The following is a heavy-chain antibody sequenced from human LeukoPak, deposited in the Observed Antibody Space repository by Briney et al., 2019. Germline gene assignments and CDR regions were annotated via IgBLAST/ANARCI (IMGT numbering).Heavy chain of an antibody. V-gene: IGHV4-61*02. Sequence: SQTLSLTCTVSGGSISSGSYYWSWIRQPAGKGLEWIGRIYTSGSTNYNPSLKSRVTISVDTSKNQFSLKLSSVTAADTAVYYCAREIYSYGAFDIWGQGTMVTVSS. D-gene: IGHD5-18*01. CDR2: IYTSGST. CDR1: GGSISSGSYY. J-gene: IGHJ3*02. CDR3: AREIYSYGAFDI.